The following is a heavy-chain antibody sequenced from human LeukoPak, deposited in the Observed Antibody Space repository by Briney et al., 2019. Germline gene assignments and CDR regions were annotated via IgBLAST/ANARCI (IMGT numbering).Heavy chain of an antibody. J-gene: IGHJ6*03. D-gene: IGHD5/OR15-5a*01. CDR2: ISKNGGA. V-gene: IGHV4-61*02. CDR1: PGSMDSGLYY. Sequence: SETLSLTCAVSPGSMDSGLYYWTWIRQPAGQGLEWIGRISKNGGAAYNPSLRSRVTITVDTSNNHVSLKLTSVTAAGTAVYYCARETKDIYSPSWGLYDTYYYIDAWGKGTTVTVSS. CDR3: ARETKDIYSPSWGLYDTYYYIDA.